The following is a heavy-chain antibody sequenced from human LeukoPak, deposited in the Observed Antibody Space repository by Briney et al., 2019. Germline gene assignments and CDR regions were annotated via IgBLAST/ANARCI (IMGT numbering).Heavy chain of an antibody. CDR1: GYTFTSYG. D-gene: IGHD3-3*01. V-gene: IGHV1-18*01. Sequence: ASVKVSCKASGYTFTSYGISWVRQVPGQGLEWMGWISAYNGNTNYAQKLQGRVTMTTDTSTSTAYMELRSLRSDDTAVYYCARGPPYYDFWSGPYLYNWFDPWGQGTLVTVSS. CDR2: ISAYNGNT. CDR3: ARGPPYYDFWSGPYLYNWFDP. J-gene: IGHJ5*02.